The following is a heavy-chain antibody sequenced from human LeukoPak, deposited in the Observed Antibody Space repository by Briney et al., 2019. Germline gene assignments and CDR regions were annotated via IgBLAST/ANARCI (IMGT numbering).Heavy chain of an antibody. CDR3: ARDQEGFDY. CDR2: IYPRDGST. CDR1: GYTFTSNY. Sequence: ASVKVSCKASGYTFTSNYIHWVRQAPGQGLEWMGMIYPRDGSTSYAQKFQGRVTVTRDTSTSTVHMELSGLRPEDTTVYYCARDQEGFDYWGQGTLVTVSS. J-gene: IGHJ4*02. V-gene: IGHV1-46*01.